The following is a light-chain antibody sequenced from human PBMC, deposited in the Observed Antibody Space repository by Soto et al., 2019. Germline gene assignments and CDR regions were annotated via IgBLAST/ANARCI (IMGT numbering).Light chain of an antibody. CDR1: QSVSRK. CDR3: QQYGTSPRT. CDR2: GAS. V-gene: IGKV3D-15*01. Sequence: DIVMTQSPATLSVSPGDRATFSCRASQSVSRKLAWYQQNPGQAPRLLIYGASTRATGIPAKFSGSGSGTDFTLTISRLEPEDCAVYYCQQYGTSPRTFGEGTKVDIK. J-gene: IGKJ1*01.